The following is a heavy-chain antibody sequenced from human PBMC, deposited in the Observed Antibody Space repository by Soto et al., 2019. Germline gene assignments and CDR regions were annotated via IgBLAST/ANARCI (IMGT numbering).Heavy chain of an antibody. CDR3: ARYGGEYSSSTRVYYYYYMDV. Sequence: PGESPNIHWKGSGYSCTNYWIGWVRQMPGKGLEWMGIIYPGDSDTRYSPSFQGQVTISADKSISTAYLQWSSLKASDTAMYYCARYGGEYSSSTRVYYYYYMDVRGKGTTVPVSS. V-gene: IGHV5-51*01. CDR2: IYPGDSDT. D-gene: IGHD6-6*01. J-gene: IGHJ6*03. CDR1: GYSCTNYW.